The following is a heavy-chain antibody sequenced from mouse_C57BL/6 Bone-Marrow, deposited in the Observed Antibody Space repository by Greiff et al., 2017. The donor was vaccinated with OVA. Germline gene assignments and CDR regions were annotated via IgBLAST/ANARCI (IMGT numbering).Heavy chain of an antibody. J-gene: IGHJ1*03. Sequence: EVKLMESGPGLVKPSQSLSLTCSVTGYSITSGYYWNWIRQFPGNKLEWMGYISYDGSNNYNPSLKNRISITRDTSKNQFFLKLNSVTTEDTATYYCARVHYYGSHDVWGTGTTVTVSS. CDR1: GYSITSGYY. D-gene: IGHD1-1*01. CDR2: ISYDGSN. V-gene: IGHV3-6*01. CDR3: ARVHYYGSHDV.